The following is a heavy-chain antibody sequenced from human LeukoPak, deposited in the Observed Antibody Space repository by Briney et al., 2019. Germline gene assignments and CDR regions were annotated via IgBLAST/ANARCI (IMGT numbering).Heavy chain of an antibody. V-gene: IGHV3-7*05. D-gene: IGHD2-15*01. Sequence: GGSLRLSCVGSGFTFGSYEMSWVRQAPGKGLEWVANIKQDGSDKYYVDSVKGRFTISRDNAKNSLYLQMNSLRAEDTAVYYCARSLGYCSAGSCFPFDYWGQGTLVTVSS. CDR2: IKQDGSDK. CDR3: ARSLGYCSAGSCFPFDY. CDR1: GFTFGSYE. J-gene: IGHJ4*02.